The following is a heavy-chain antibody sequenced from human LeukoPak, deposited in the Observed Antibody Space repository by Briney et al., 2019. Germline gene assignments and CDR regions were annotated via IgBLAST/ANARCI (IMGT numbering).Heavy chain of an antibody. CDR3: AKKPPGRYCSSTSCEDY. Sequence: GGSLRLSCAASGFTFSDYYMSWIRQAPGKGLEWVSYISSSGNIIYYADSVKGRFTISRDNSKNTLYLQMNSLRAEDTAVYYCAKKPPGRYCSSTSCEDYWGQGTLVTVSS. D-gene: IGHD2-2*01. CDR2: ISSSGNII. V-gene: IGHV3-11*01. J-gene: IGHJ4*02. CDR1: GFTFSDYY.